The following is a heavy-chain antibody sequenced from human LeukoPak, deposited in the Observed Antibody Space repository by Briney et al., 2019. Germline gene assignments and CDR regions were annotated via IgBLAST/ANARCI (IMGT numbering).Heavy chain of an antibody. J-gene: IGHJ3*02. CDR3: AKRAGFSGGWYEGDAFDI. CDR2: ISGSGGST. D-gene: IGHD6-19*01. Sequence: GGSLRLSCAASGFTFSSYAMSWVRQAPGKGLEWVSAISGSGGSTYYADSVKGRFTISRDNSKNTLYLQMNSLRAEDTAVYYCAKRAGFSGGWYEGDAFDIWGQGTMVTVSS. CDR1: GFTFSSYA. V-gene: IGHV3-23*01.